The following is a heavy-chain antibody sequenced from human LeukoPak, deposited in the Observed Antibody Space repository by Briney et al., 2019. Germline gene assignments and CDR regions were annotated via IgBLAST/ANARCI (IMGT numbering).Heavy chain of an antibody. CDR2: ISSMSYI. Sequence: GGSLRLSCVVSGFTFSSYSMNWVRQAPGKGLEWVSSISSMSYIYYANSLKGRFTISRDNAKNSLYLQMNSLRVEDTAVNYCVKGSYYESSGHYYFDYWGQGTLVTVSS. D-gene: IGHD3-22*01. CDR1: GFTFSSYS. J-gene: IGHJ4*02. V-gene: IGHV3-21*04. CDR3: VKGSYYESSGHYYFDY.